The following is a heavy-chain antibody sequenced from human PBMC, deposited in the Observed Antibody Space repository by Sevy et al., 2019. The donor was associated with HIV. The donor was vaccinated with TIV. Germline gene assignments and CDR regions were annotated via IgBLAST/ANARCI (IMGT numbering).Heavy chain of an antibody. V-gene: IGHV3-15*01. CDR1: GFTFSSAW. D-gene: IGHD5-12*01. Sequence: GGSLRLSCTASGFTFSSAWMSWVRQAPGKGLEWVGRIKSEFDGGAIDYAAPVKGRFTILSEDSKNTVYLQMNSLKTEDTAVYYCITDPAYRGYDEEVINYYFYGMDVWGQGTTVTVSS. J-gene: IGHJ6*02. CDR2: IKSEFDGGAI. CDR3: ITDPAYRGYDEEVINYYFYGMDV.